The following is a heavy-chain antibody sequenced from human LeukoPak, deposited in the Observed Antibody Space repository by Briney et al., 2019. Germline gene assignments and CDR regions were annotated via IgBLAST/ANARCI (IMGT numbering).Heavy chain of an antibody. CDR1: GYTFTSYD. CDR2: MNPISGGT. CDR3: ARDRAGDGTVFDY. J-gene: IGHJ4*02. D-gene: IGHD1-1*01. V-gene: IGHV1-2*02. Sequence: VASVKVSCKASGYTFTSYDVNWVRQATGQGLEWMGWMNPISGGTNYAQKFQGRVTMTRDTSISTAYMELSRLRSDDTAVYYCARDRAGDGTVFDYWGQGTLVTVSS.